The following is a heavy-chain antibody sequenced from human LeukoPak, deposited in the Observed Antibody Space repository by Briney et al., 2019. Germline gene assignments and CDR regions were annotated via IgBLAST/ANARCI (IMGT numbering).Heavy chain of an antibody. V-gene: IGHV3-30*02. D-gene: IGHD1-26*01. CDR2: IGYDGSNNYDGSSK. CDR3: AKDYPSAVGASPFEY. J-gene: IGHJ4*02. Sequence: GGSLRLSCAASGFTFSSSGMHWVRQAPGKGLEWVTFIGYDGSNNYDGSSKYYADPVKGRFTISRDNSKSTLYLQMNSLRPEDTALYYCAKDYPSAVGASPFEYWGQGTLVTVS. CDR1: GFTFSSSG.